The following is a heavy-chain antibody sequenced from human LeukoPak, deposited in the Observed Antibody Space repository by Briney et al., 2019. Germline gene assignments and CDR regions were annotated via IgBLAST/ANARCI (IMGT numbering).Heavy chain of an antibody. CDR2: IESKSDGGST. CDR3: AKARRAGTTGYFDY. Sequence: GGSLRLSCAASGFSFSDAWMSWVRQIPGKGLEWVGRIESKSDGGSTDDAAPVKVRFTIARDDSTNTLYLQMNSLRAEDTAVYNCAKARRAGTTGYFDYWGQGPLVTVSS. J-gene: IGHJ4*02. V-gene: IGHV3-15*04. D-gene: IGHD1-1*01. CDR1: GFSFSDAW.